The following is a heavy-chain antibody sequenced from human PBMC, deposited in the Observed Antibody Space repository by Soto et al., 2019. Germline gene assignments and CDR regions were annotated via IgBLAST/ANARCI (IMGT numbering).Heavy chain of an antibody. D-gene: IGHD3-3*01. V-gene: IGHV3-23*01. CDR1: GFTFSIYA. Sequence: GGSLRLSCAASGFTFSIYAMSWVRQAPGKGLEWVSAISGSGGSTYYADSVKGRFTISRDNSKNTLYLQMNSLRAEDTAVYYRAKGATIFGVVIYFDYWGQGTLVTVSS. J-gene: IGHJ4*02. CDR3: AKGATIFGVVIYFDY. CDR2: ISGSGGST.